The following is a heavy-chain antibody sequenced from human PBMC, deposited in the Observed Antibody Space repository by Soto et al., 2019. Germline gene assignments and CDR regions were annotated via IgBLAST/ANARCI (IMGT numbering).Heavy chain of an antibody. CDR2: IWYAGSNK. D-gene: IGHD2-2*01. Sequence: QVQLVESGGGVVQPGRSLRLSCAASGFTFSSYGLHWVRQAPGKGLEWVAVIWYAGSNKYYADSVKGRFTISRDHSKNTPYLQMNSLRAEDTAVYYGAREGSISTSCYELSLGEADCGMDVWGQGTTVTVFS. V-gene: IGHV3-33*01. CDR3: AREGSISTSCYELSLGEADCGMDV. J-gene: IGHJ6*02. CDR1: GFTFSSYG.